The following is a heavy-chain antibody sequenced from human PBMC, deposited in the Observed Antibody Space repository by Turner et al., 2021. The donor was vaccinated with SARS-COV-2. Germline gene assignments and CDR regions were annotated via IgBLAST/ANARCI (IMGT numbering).Heavy chain of an antibody. V-gene: IGHV3-48*03. CDR3: ASGTTVVTLCGGMDV. Sequence: VQLVESGGGLVQPGGSLRLSCAASGFTFSSYEMNWVRQAPGKGLDWVSYISSSGSTIYYADSVKGRFTISRDNAKNSLYLQMNSLRAEDTAVYYCASGTTVVTLCGGMDVWGQGTTVTVSS. J-gene: IGHJ6*02. D-gene: IGHD4-17*01. CDR1: GFTFSSYE. CDR2: ISSSGSTI.